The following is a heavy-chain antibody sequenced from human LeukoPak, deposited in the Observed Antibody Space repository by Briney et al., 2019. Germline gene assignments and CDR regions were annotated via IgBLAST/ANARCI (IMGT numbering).Heavy chain of an antibody. CDR2: IKSDGST. CDR1: GFTFSSYW. J-gene: IGHJ1*01. CDR3: ARAPSEIGGYYPEYFRH. V-gene: IGHV3-74*01. D-gene: IGHD3-22*01. Sequence: GGTLRLSCAASGFTFSSYWMHWVRQAPGKGLVWVSRIKSDGSTNYADSVKGRFTISRDNAKNTVSLQMNSLRAEDTGVYYCARAPSEIGGYYPEYFRHWGQGTLVTVSS.